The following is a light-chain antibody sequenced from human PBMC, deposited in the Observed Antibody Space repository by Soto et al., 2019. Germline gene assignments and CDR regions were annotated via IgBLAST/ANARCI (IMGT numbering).Light chain of an antibody. CDR2: DVS. CDR3: CSYAGRYIVV. J-gene: IGLJ2*01. Sequence: QSVLTQPRSVSGSPGHSVAISCTGTSSDVGGYTYVAWYRQYPGKAPKLMLYDVSKRPSGVPDRFSGSKSGNTASLTISGLQAEDGADYYCCSYAGRYIVVFGGGTKLTVL. CDR1: SSDVGGYTY. V-gene: IGLV2-11*01.